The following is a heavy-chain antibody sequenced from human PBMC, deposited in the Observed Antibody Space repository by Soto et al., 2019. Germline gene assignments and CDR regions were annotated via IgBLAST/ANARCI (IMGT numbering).Heavy chain of an antibody. J-gene: IGHJ5*02. CDR1: GYTFTSYD. Sequence: QVQLVQSGAEVKKPGASVKVSCKASGYTFTSYDINWVRQATGQGLEWMGWMNPNSGNTGYAQKFQGRVTMPRNTSISTAYMELSSLRSEDTAVYYCASVVSPVYCSSTSCYTNWFDPWGQGTLVTVSS. V-gene: IGHV1-8*01. D-gene: IGHD2-2*02. CDR3: ASVVSPVYCSSTSCYTNWFDP. CDR2: MNPNSGNT.